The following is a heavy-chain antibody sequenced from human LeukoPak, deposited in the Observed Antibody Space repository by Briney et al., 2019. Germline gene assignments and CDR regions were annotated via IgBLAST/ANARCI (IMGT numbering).Heavy chain of an antibody. CDR1: GYTFTSYG. J-gene: IGHJ4*02. D-gene: IGHD6-13*01. V-gene: IGHV1-18*01. CDR2: VSAYNGNT. CDR3: AREPRIAAAGTKSDF. Sequence: GASVKVSCKASGYTFTSYGISWVRQAPGQGLEWMGWVSAYNGNTNYAQKLQGRVTMTTDTSTSTAYMELRSLRSDDTAVYYCAREPRIAAAGTKSDFWGEGGQVTVS.